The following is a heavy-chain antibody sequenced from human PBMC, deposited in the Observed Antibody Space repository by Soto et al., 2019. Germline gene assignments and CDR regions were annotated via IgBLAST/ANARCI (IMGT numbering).Heavy chain of an antibody. CDR3: TTDFFATYDAFDI. Sequence: EVQLVESGGGVVKPGGSLRLSCAASGFTFSNAWMNWVRQAPGKGLAWVGRIKSKADGVTTHYAAPVKGNFTIERDDSKNTLSLQMNSLKTEDTAVYYCTTDFFATYDAFDIWGQGTMVTVSS. D-gene: IGHD3-3*01. J-gene: IGHJ3*02. V-gene: IGHV3-15*07. CDR2: IKSKADGVTT. CDR1: GFTFSNAW.